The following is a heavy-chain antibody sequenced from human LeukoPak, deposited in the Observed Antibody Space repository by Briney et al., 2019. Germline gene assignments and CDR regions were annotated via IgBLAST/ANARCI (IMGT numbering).Heavy chain of an antibody. Sequence: GGSLRLSCAASGFTFDDYGMSWVRQAPGKGLEWVSGINWNGGSTGYADSVKGRFTISRDNAKNSLYLQMNSLRAEDTAVYYCARGVDYYGSGSSLGVWGKGTTVTISS. CDR3: ARGVDYYGSGSSLGV. J-gene: IGHJ6*04. V-gene: IGHV3-20*04. CDR2: INWNGGST. CDR1: GFTFDDYG. D-gene: IGHD3-10*01.